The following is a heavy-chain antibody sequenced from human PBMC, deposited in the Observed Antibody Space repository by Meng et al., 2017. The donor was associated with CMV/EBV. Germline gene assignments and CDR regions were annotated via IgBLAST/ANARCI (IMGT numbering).Heavy chain of an antibody. V-gene: IGHV4-34*01. J-gene: IGHJ5*02. CDR1: GGSFSGYY. CDR2: INHSGST. CDR3: ARGGNWFDP. Sequence: QGQLQEGGAVMLKPSANLSLTCPGYGGSFSGYYWSWIRQPPGKGLEWIGEINHSGSTNYNPSLKSRVTISVDTSKNQFSLKLSSVTAADTAVYYCARGGNWFDPWGQGTLVTVSS.